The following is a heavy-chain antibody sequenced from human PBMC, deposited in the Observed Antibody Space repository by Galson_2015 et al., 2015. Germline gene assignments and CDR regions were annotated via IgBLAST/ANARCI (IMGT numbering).Heavy chain of an antibody. V-gene: IGHV3-21*01. Sequence: SLRLSCAASGFTLSSYSMNWVRQAPGKGLEWVSSISSSSNYIYYADSVRGRFTISRDNSKNSLYLQMNSLRAEDTAVYYCAREPSPPFYFDYWGQRTLVTVSS. CDR1: GFTLSSYS. CDR3: AREPSPPFYFDY. CDR2: ISSSSNYI. J-gene: IGHJ4*02. D-gene: IGHD2-2*01.